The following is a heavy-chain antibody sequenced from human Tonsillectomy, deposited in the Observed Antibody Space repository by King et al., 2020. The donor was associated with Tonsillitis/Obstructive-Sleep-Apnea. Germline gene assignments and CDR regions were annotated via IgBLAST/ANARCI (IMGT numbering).Heavy chain of an antibody. CDR3: AKGVIGYYDSSGYGGFDY. CDR2: ISWNSGSI. CDR1: GFTFDDYA. V-gene: IGHV3-9*01. J-gene: IGHJ4*02. Sequence: VQLVESGGGLVQPGRSLRLSCAASGFTFDDYAMHWVRQAPGKGLEWVSGISWNSGSIGYADSVKGRFTISRDNAKNSLYLQMNSLRAEDTALYYCAKGVIGYYDSSGYGGFDYWGQGTLVTVSS. D-gene: IGHD3-22*01.